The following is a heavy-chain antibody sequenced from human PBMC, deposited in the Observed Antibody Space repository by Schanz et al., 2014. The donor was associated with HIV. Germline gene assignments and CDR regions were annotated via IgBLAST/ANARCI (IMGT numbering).Heavy chain of an antibody. CDR1: GYTFTGYF. Sequence: QVRLVQSGAEVKRPGASVKVSCKASGYTFTGYFVHWVRQAPGQGLEWMGVINPSGGSTTYTQKFQGRVTMTRDTATSTVYMEMSSLRSEDTAVYYCAGTPMITGAFYHWGQGNLVTVSS. J-gene: IGHJ4*02. V-gene: IGHV1-46*03. CDR2: INPSGGST. CDR3: AGTPMITGAFYH. D-gene: IGHD5-18*01.